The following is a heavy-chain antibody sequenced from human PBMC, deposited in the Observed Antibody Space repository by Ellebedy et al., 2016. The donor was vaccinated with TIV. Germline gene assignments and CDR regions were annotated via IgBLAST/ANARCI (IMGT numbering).Heavy chain of an antibody. CDR2: INPNSGGT. CDR3: ARGALRGSYYSYYYYYMDV. CDR1: GYTFTGYY. D-gene: IGHD1-26*01. J-gene: IGHJ6*03. V-gene: IGHV1-2*02. Sequence: ASVKVSCXASGYTFTGYYMHWVRQAPGQGLEWMGWINPNSGGTNYAQKFQGRVTMTRDTSISTAYMELSRLRSDDTAVYYCARGALRGSYYSYYYYYMDVWGKGTTVTVSS.